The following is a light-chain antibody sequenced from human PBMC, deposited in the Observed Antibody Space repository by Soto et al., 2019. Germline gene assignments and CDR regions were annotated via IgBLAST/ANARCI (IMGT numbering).Light chain of an antibody. CDR1: QSVSTN. Sequence: EIVMTQSPDTLSVSPGERATLSCRASQSVSTNLAWYQQKPGQAPRLLIYGASTRATGIPARFSGSGSGTEFTITISSLQSEDFAVYHCQQYNNWPYTFGRGTKLEIK. CDR3: QQYNNWPYT. CDR2: GAS. V-gene: IGKV3-15*01. J-gene: IGKJ2*01.